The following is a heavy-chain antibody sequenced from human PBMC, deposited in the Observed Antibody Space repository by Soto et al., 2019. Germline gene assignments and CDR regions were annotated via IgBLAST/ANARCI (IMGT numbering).Heavy chain of an antibody. CDR2: ISSSGSTI. J-gene: IGHJ5*02. CDR3: ATGPIVVVVAGTCGWFDP. Sequence: PGGSLRLSCAASGFTFSDYYMSWIRQAPGKGLEWVSYISSSGSTIYYADSVKGRFTISRDNAKNSLYLQMNSLRAEDTAVYYCATGPIVVVVAGTCGWFDPWGQGNRGTVSS. CDR1: GFTFSDYY. V-gene: IGHV3-11*01. D-gene: IGHD2-15*01.